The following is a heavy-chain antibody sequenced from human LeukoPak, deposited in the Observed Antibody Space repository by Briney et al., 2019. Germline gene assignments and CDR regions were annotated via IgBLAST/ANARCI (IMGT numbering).Heavy chain of an antibody. V-gene: IGHV6-1*01. CDR3: ARRLTQYDCYDP. Sequence: QTLSLTCAISGDSVSSKSAAWNWIRQSPSRGLEWLGRTYYRSKWSSGYAESVKSRITVNPDTSKNQFSLQLKSVTPEDTAVYYCARRLTQYDCYDPWGQGILVTVSS. CDR2: TYYRSKWSS. D-gene: IGHD2-2*01. CDR1: GDSVSSKSAA. J-gene: IGHJ5*02.